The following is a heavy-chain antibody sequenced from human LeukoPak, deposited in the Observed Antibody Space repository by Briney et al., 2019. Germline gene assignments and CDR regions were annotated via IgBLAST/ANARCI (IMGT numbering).Heavy chain of an antibody. Sequence: PSETLSPTCAVYGGSFSGYYWSWIRQPPGKGLEWIGEINHSGSTNYNPSLTSRVTISVYTSKNQFSLKLSSVPAADTAVYYCARVSDTDGSGRLGGYFDYWGQGTLVTVSS. CDR2: INHSGST. CDR3: ARVSDTDGSGRLGGYFDY. V-gene: IGHV4-34*01. D-gene: IGHD3-10*01. J-gene: IGHJ4*02. CDR1: GGSFSGYY.